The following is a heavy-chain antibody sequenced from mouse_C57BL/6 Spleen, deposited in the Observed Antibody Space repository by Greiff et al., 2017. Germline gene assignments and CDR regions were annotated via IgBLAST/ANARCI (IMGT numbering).Heavy chain of an antibody. CDR2: IDPSDSYT. CDR1: GYTFTSYW. D-gene: IGHD2-3*01. J-gene: IGHJ3*01. V-gene: IGHV1-69*01. Sequence: QVHVKQPGAELVMPGASVKLSCKASGYTFTSYWMHWVKQRPGQGLEWIGEIDPSDSYTNYNQKFKGKSTLTVDKSSSTAYMQLSSLTSEYSAVYYCARCSVYDGYYVGFAYWGQGTLVTVSA. CDR3: ARCSVYDGYYVGFAY.